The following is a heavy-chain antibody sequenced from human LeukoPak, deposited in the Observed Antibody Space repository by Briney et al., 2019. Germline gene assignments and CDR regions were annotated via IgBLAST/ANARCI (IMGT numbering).Heavy chain of an antibody. CDR3: AKGVYYDFWSGYPYFDY. V-gene: IGHV3-23*01. CDR2: FSGSGDRT. D-gene: IGHD3-3*01. J-gene: IGHJ4*02. CDR1: GFHLCHQA. Sequence: GGSLRLPCGASGFHLCHQANGWGPQAPGEGVEGVSAFSGSGDRTYYADSVKGRFTISRDNSKNTLYLQMNSLRAEDTAVYYCAKGVYYDFWSGYPYFDYWGQGTLVTVSS.